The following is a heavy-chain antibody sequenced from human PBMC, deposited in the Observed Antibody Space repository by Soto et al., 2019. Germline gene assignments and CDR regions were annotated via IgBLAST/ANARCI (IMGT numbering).Heavy chain of an antibody. D-gene: IGHD3-3*01. Sequence: PGWSLRLSCAASGFTFSDYYMSWIRQAPGKGLEWVSYISSSGSTIYYADSVKGGFPISRDNAKNSLYLQMNSLRAEDTAVYYCARESFRDRYDVWSGYSGNFDYWGQGTLVTVSS. CDR2: ISSSGSTI. V-gene: IGHV3-11*01. CDR3: ARESFRDRYDVWSGYSGNFDY. CDR1: GFTFSDYY. J-gene: IGHJ4*02.